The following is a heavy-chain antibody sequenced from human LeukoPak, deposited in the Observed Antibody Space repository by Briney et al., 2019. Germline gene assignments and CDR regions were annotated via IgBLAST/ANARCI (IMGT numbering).Heavy chain of an antibody. V-gene: IGHV3-23*01. D-gene: IGHD5-18*01. CDR1: GFTFSSYA. CDR2: ISGSGGST. Sequence: PGGSLRLSCAASGFTFSSYAMSWVRQAPGKGLEWVSAISGSGGSTYYADSVKGRFTISRDNSKNKLYLKMNSLRAEDTAVYYCAKVGLWLRGGYSYGYYDYWGQGTLVTVSS. CDR3: AKVGLWLRGGYSYGYYDY. J-gene: IGHJ4*02.